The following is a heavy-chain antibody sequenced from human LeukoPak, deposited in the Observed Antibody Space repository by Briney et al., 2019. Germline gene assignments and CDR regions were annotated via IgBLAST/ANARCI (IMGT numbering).Heavy chain of an antibody. Sequence: ASVKVSCKASGYTFTYRYLHWVRQAPGQGLEWMGWINPNSGGTNYAQKFQGRVTMTRDTSISTAYMELSRLRSDDTAVYYCARDRGVDYCSGGSCSHYYYYMDVWGKGTTVTISS. J-gene: IGHJ6*03. CDR2: INPNSGGT. CDR3: ARDRGVDYCSGGSCSHYYYYMDV. V-gene: IGHV1-2*02. CDR1: GYTFTYRY. D-gene: IGHD2-15*01.